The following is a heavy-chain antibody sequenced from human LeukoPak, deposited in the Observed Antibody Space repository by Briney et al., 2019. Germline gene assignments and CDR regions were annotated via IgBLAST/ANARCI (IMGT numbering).Heavy chain of an antibody. D-gene: IGHD3-10*01. J-gene: IGHJ4*02. CDR3: AKRIYGSGSYYVPFDY. Sequence: GGSLRLSCAASGFTFSSYGMHWVRQAPGKGLEWVAVIWYDGSNKYYADSVKGRFTISRDNSKNTLYLQMNSLRAEDTAVYYCAKRIYGSGSYYVPFDYWGQGTLVTVSS. CDR1: GFTFSSYG. V-gene: IGHV3-33*06. CDR2: IWYDGSNK.